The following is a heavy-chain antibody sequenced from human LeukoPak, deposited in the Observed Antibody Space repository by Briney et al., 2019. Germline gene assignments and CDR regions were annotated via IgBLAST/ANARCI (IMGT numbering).Heavy chain of an antibody. CDR2: ISGSGGST. CDR3: AKGPPYEYYYGSGSYYFDY. Sequence: GGSLSLSCAASGFTFNNYAMSWVRQAPGKGLEWVSAISGSGGSTYYADSVKGRFTISRDNSKNTLYLQMNSLRAEDTAVYYCAKGPPYEYYYGSGSYYFDYWGQGTLVTVSS. D-gene: IGHD3-10*01. V-gene: IGHV3-23*01. J-gene: IGHJ4*02. CDR1: GFTFNNYA.